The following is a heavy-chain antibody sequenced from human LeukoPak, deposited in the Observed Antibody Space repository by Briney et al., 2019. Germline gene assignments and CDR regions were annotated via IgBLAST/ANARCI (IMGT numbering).Heavy chain of an antibody. CDR3: ARLAVANSGFDY. CDR2: VYNSGDT. CDR1: GGSTSSDY. V-gene: IGHV4-59*08. Sequence: SETLSLTCTVSGGSTSSDYWSWIRQSPGKGLEWVGYVYNSGDTGKNPSLKSRVTILLDTSKNQCSLKLTSVSAADTAVYYCARLAVANSGFDYWGQGTLVTVSS. J-gene: IGHJ4*02. D-gene: IGHD6-19*01.